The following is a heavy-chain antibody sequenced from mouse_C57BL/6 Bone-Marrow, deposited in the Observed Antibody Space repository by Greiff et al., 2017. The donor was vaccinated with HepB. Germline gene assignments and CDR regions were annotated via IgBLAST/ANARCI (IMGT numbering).Heavy chain of an antibody. V-gene: IGHV2-5*01. CDR1: GFSLTSYG. CDR3: AKKWYGSSYYVRGAMDY. D-gene: IGHD1-1*01. CDR2: IWRGGST. J-gene: IGHJ4*01. Sequence: VQLVESGPGLVQPSQSLSITCTVSGFSLTSYGVHWVRQSPGKGLEWLGVIWRGGSTDYNAAFMSRLSITKDNSKSQVFFKMNSLQADDTAIYCCAKKWYGSSYYVRGAMDYWGQGTSVTVSS.